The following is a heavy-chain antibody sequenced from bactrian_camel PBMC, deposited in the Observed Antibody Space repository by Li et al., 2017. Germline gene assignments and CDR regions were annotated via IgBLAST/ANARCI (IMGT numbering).Heavy chain of an antibody. CDR1: GLTYGTYC. D-gene: IGHD6*01. J-gene: IGHJ6*01. CDR3: AASGSRYSHGCTDFVY. CDR2: IDSDGPT. Sequence: HVQLVESGGGSVQAGGTLRLSCEINGLTYGTYCLAWSRQAPGKEREQVASIDSDGPTFYEDSVKGRFTISRDSARSTLYLQMNSLKPEDTAMYYCAASGSRYSHGCTDFVYWGKG. V-gene: IGHV3S55*01.